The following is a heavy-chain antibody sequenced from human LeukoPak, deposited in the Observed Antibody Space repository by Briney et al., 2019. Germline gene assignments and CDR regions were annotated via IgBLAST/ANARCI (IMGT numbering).Heavy chain of an antibody. CDR3: AKVNVAGRGIFDY. J-gene: IGHJ4*02. CDR1: GFTFSSYA. D-gene: IGHD6-19*01. CDR2: ISDSGGRT. Sequence: GGSLRLSCAASGFTFSSYAMTWVRQAPGKGLEWVSSISDSGGRTYYADSVKGRFTISRDNSKNTLYLQMNSLRAEDTAVYYCAKVNVAGRGIFDYWGQGTLVTVSS. V-gene: IGHV3-23*01.